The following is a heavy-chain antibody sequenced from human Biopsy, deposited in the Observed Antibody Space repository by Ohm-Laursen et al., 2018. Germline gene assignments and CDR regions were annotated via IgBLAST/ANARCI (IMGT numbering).Heavy chain of an antibody. J-gene: IGHJ5*02. CDR2: IFYRGST. CDR1: GDSISIYY. Sequence: SDTLSLTCNVSGDSISIYYWGWIRQPPGKGLEWIGSIFYRGSTHYKPSLKSRVNISVDTSKNQFSLKLNSVTAADTAVYYCARDYDTSGYYYVSWGQGTLVTVSS. V-gene: IGHV4-39*01. D-gene: IGHD3-22*01. CDR3: ARDYDTSGYYYVS.